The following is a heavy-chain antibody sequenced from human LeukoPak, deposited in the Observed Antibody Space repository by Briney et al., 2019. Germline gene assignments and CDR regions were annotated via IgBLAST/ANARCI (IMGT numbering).Heavy chain of an antibody. CDR3: AAIVGSTSYYYYGMDV. CDR1: GYSFTDFF. J-gene: IGHJ6*02. Sequence: GASVTVSCKASGYSFTDFFIHWVRQAPGQGLEWMGWINPNSGATNYAREFQGRVTMTRDTSITTASMELSRLTSDDTAVYYCAAIVGSTSYYYYGMDVWGQGTTVTVSS. D-gene: IGHD1-26*01. CDR2: INPNSGAT. V-gene: IGHV1-2*02.